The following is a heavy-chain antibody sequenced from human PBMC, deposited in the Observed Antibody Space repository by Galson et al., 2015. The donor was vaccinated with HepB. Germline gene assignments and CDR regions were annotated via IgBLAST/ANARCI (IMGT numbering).Heavy chain of an antibody. Sequence: SLRLSCAASGFTFSSYSMNWVRQAPGKGLEWVSYISSSSSTIYYADSVKGRFTISRDNAKNSLYLQMNSLRAEDTAVYYCARGCSGGSCWKQWLAIDAFDIWGQGTMVTVSS. CDR2: ISSSSSTI. D-gene: IGHD2-15*01. CDR1: GFTFSSYS. CDR3: ARGCSGGSCWKQWLAIDAFDI. J-gene: IGHJ3*02. V-gene: IGHV3-48*04.